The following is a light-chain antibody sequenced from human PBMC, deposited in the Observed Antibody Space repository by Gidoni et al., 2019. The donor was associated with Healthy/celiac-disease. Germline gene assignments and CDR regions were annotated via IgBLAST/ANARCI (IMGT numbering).Light chain of an antibody. J-gene: IGKJ4*01. CDR3: QQYGSSPLT. CDR1: QSVSSSY. CDR2: GAS. V-gene: IGKV3-20*01. Sequence: IVLTQSPGTLSLSPGERATLSCRASQSVSSSYLDWYQQKPGHAPRLLIYGASSRATGIPDRFSGSGSGTDFTLTISRLETEDVAVYYCQQYGSSPLTFGGGTKVEIK.